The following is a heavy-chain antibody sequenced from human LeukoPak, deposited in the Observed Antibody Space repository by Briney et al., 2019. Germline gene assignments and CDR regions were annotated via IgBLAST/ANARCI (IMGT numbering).Heavy chain of an antibody. Sequence: ASVKVSCKASGYTFTSYGISWVRQAPGQGLEWMGWISAYNGNTNYAQKLQGRVTMTTDTSTSTAYMELRSLKSDDTAVYYCARELAAAGTPSYWGQGTLVTVSS. D-gene: IGHD6-13*01. J-gene: IGHJ4*02. CDR1: GYTFTSYG. V-gene: IGHV1-18*01. CDR3: ARELAAAGTPSY. CDR2: ISAYNGNT.